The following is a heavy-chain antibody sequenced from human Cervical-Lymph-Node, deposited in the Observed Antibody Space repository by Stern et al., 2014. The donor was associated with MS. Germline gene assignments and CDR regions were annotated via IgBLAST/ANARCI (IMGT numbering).Heavy chain of an antibody. CDR3: ARDQDVDTAMVTWYFDY. CDR2: ISSSSSSTI. J-gene: IGHJ4*02. D-gene: IGHD5-18*01. CDR1: GFTFSSYS. V-gene: IGHV3-48*02. Sequence: EVQLVESGGGLVQPGGSLRLSCAASGFTFSSYSMNWVRQAPGKGLEWVSYISSSSSSTIYYADSVKGRFTISRDNAKNSLYLQMNSLRDEDTAVYYCARDQDVDTAMVTWYFDYWGQGTLVTVSS.